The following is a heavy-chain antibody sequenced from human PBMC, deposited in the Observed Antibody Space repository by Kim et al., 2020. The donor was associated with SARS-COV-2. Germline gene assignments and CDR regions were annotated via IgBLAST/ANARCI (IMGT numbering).Heavy chain of an antibody. J-gene: IGHJ6*02. CDR2: ISSSGSTI. V-gene: IGHV3-48*03. CDR1: GFTFSSYE. CDR3: ARDRRGSSWFVYYYYYGMDV. Sequence: GGSLRLSCAASGFTFSSYEMNWVRQAPGKGLEWVSYISSSGSTIYYADSVKGRFTISRDNAKNSLYLQMNSLRAEDTAVYYCARDRRGSSWFVYYYYYGMDVWGQGTTVTVSS. D-gene: IGHD6-13*01.